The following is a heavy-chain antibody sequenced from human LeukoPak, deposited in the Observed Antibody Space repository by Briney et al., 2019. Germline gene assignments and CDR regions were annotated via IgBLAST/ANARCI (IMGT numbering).Heavy chain of an antibody. D-gene: IGHD3-22*01. CDR2: ISGSGGST. V-gene: IGHV3-23*01. J-gene: IGHJ3*02. CDR1: GFTFSSYA. CDR3: AKAPVYDSSGYMAFDI. Sequence: PGGSLRLSCAASGFTFSSYAMSWVRQAPGKGLEWVPAISGSGGSTYYADSVKGRFTISRDNSKNTLYLQMNSLRAEDTAVYYCAKAPVYDSSGYMAFDIWGQGTMVTVSS.